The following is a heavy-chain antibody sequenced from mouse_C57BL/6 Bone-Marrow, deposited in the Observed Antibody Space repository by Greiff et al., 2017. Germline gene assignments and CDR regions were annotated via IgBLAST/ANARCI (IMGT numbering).Heavy chain of an antibody. CDR2: INPNYGTT. CDR1: GYSFTDYN. D-gene: IGHD2-4*01. Sequence: VQLKESGPELVKPGASVKISCKASGYSFTDYNMNWVQQSNGKSLEWIGVINPNYGTTSYNQKFKGKATFTVDQSSSTAYMQRNSLKSEDSAVYAGARSYDYDGYYDVWGTGPTVTVSS. CDR3: ARSYDYDGYYDV. J-gene: IGHJ1*03. V-gene: IGHV1-39*01.